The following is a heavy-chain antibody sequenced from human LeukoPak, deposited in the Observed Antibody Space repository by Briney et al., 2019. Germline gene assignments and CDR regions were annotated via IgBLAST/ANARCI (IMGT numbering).Heavy chain of an antibody. CDR1: GFSFSTYT. CDR3: VKDFGRNLGGPGY. V-gene: IGHV3-23*01. J-gene: IGHJ4*02. D-gene: IGHD3-10*01. CDR2: ISGDGGAT. Sequence: HAGGSLRLSCAASGFSFSTYTMAWVRQAPGGGLEWVSAISGDGGATYYADAVKGRFAISRDNSKSTLYLQMNSLRAEDTAMYYCVKDFGRNLGGPGYWGRGTLVTVSS.